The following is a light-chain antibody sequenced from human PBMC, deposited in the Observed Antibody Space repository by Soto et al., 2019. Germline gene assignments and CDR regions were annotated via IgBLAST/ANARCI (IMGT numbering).Light chain of an antibody. V-gene: IGLV2-14*03. Sequence: QSVLTQPASVSGSLGQSITISCTGSSSDLAGFNYVSWYQHLPGEAPKLMIFDVSNRPSGVSSRFSGSKSGNTASLTISGLQAVDEAGYYCASYTTTSTPVVFGEGTQLTVL. CDR2: DVS. CDR1: SSDLAGFNY. CDR3: ASYTTTSTPVV. J-gene: IGLJ2*01.